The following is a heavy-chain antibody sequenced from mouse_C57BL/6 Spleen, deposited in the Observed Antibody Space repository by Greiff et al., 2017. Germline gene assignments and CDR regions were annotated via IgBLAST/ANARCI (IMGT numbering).Heavy chain of an antibody. V-gene: IGHV5-6*01. J-gene: IGHJ2*01. CDR1: GFTFSSYG. Sequence: EVQLVESGGDLVKPGGSLKLSCAASGFTFSSYGMSWVRQTPDKRLEWVATISSGGSYTYYPDSVKGRFTISRDNAKNTLYLQMSSLKSEDTAMYDCARPYDDDGEYYFDYWGQGTTLTVSS. CDR3: ARPYDDDGEYYFDY. CDR2: ISSGGSYT. D-gene: IGHD2-4*01.